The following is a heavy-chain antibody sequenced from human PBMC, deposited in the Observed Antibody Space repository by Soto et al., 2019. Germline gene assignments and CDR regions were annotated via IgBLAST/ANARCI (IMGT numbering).Heavy chain of an antibody. Sequence: PSETLSLTCAVYGGSFSGYYWSWIRQPPGKGLEWIGEINHSGSTNYNPSLKSRVTISVDTSKNQFSLKLSSVTAADTAVYYCARGKYYAFWSGYYGSGPFDYWGQGTLVTVSS. V-gene: IGHV4-34*01. CDR1: GGSFSGYY. D-gene: IGHD3-3*01. CDR2: INHSGST. CDR3: ARGKYYAFWSGYYGSGPFDY. J-gene: IGHJ4*02.